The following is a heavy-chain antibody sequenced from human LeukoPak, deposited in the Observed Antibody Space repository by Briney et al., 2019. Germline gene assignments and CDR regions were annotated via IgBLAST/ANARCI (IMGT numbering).Heavy chain of an antibody. J-gene: IGHJ4*02. CDR2: IRSKAYGGTT. CDR3: TRDIVVVPAAIWSPDY. D-gene: IGHD2-2*02. Sequence: PGGSLRLSCTASGFTFGDYAMSWVRQAPGKGLEWVGFIRSKAYGGTTEYAASVKGRFTISRDDSKSIAYLQMNSLKTEDTAVYYCTRDIVVVPAAIWSPDYWGQGTLVTVSS. CDR1: GFTFGDYA. V-gene: IGHV3-49*04.